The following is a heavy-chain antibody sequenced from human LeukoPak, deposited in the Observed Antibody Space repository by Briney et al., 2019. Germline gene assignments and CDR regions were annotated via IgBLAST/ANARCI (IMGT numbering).Heavy chain of an antibody. CDR1: GGSISSGGYP. CDR2: IYHSGST. CDR3: ARVGAAAMFGSGAWFDP. D-gene: IGHD2-2*01. Sequence: SETLSLTCAVSGGSISSGGYPWSWIRQPPGKGLEWIGYIYHSGSTYYNPSLKSRVTISVDRSKNQFSLKLSSVTAADTAVYYCARVGAAAMFGSGAWFDPWGQGTLVTVSS. V-gene: IGHV4-30-2*01. J-gene: IGHJ5*02.